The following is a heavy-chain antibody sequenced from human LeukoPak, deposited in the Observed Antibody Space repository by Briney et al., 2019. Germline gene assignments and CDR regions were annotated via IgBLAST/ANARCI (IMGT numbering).Heavy chain of an antibody. CDR2: IKQDGSEK. CDR1: GFTFSGYW. V-gene: IGHV3-7*01. J-gene: IGHJ4*02. CDR3: ARQPFDY. Sequence: GGSLRLSCAASGFTFSGYWMSWVRQAPGKGLEWVANIKQDGSEKYYVDSVKGRFTISRDNAKNSLHLQMNSLRAEDTAIYYCARQPFDYWGQGTLVTVSS.